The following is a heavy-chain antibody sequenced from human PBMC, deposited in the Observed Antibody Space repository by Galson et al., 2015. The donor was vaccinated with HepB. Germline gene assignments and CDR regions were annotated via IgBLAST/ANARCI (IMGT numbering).Heavy chain of an antibody. Sequence: SLRLSCAASGFTFSSYWMSWVRQAPGKGLEWVANIKQDGSEKYYVDSVKGRFTISRGNAKNSLYLQMNSLRAEDTAVYYCAREGLGYCSSTSCYTGGYFDYWGQGTLVTVSS. CDR2: IKQDGSEK. V-gene: IGHV3-7*03. CDR3: AREGLGYCSSTSCYTGGYFDY. D-gene: IGHD2-2*02. J-gene: IGHJ4*02. CDR1: GFTFSSYW.